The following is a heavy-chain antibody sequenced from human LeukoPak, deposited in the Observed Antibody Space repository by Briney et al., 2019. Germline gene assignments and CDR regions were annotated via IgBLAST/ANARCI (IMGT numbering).Heavy chain of an antibody. CDR1: GGTFSSYA. V-gene: IGHV1-69*04. D-gene: IGHD2-2*01. CDR3: ARGEVVVPAAIGPFDY. CDR2: IIPIFGIA. J-gene: IGHJ4*02. Sequence: SVKVSCKASGGTFSSYAISWVRQAPGQGLEWMGRIIPIFGIANYAQKFQGRVTITADKSTSTAYMELSSLRSEDTAVYCCARGEVVVPAAIGPFDYWGQGTLVTVSS.